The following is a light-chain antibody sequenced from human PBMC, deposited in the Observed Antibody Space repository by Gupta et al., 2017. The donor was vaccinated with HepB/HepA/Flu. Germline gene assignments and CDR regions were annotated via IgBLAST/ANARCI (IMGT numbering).Light chain of an antibody. V-gene: IGKV1-5*03. CDR2: KAS. J-gene: IGKJ1*01. Sequence: DIQMTQSPSSLSASAGDRVIITCRARQDIYHRLAWYQQKPGKAPKLLIWKASNIKTGVPSRFSGSGSGTEFTLAISSLQPDDSGTYYCQDYEHYLWAFGQGTTVEIK. CDR1: QDIYHR. CDR3: QDYEHYLWA.